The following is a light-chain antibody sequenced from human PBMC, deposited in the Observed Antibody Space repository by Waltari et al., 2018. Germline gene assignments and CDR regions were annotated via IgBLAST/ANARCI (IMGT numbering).Light chain of an antibody. Sequence: QSALTQPASVSGSPGQSITISCTGSSSDVGGDDSVSWYEDHPGQAPKVIISDVNKRPSGVSDRFSGAKSGNTASLTISGLQAEDEATFYCSSQSTKKGVIFGGGTK. J-gene: IGLJ2*01. CDR3: SSQSTKKGVI. CDR2: DVN. CDR1: SSDVGGDDS. V-gene: IGLV2-14*03.